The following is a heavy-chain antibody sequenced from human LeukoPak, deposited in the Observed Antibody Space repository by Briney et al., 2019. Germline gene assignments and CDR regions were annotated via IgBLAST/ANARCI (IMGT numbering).Heavy chain of an antibody. CDR3: ARGEYYYDSSGYYFNWFDP. J-gene: IGHJ5*02. CDR1: GGSFSGYY. V-gene: IGHV4-59*01. D-gene: IGHD3-22*01. CDR2: IYYSGST. Sequence: SETLSLTCAVYGGSFSGYYWSWIRQPPGKGLEWIGYIYYSGSTNYNPSLKSRVTISVDTSKSQFSLKLSSVTAADTAVYYCARGEYYYDSSGYYFNWFDPWGQGTLVTVSS.